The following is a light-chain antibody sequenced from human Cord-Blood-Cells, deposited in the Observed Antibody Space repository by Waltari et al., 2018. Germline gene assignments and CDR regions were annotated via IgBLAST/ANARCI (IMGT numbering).Light chain of an antibody. V-gene: IGKV1-5*01. Sequence: IQMTQSPSTPSASVADKVTLTSRASQSISSCLAWYQQKPGKAPKLLNYDASSLESGVPSRFSCSGSGTEFTLTISSLQPDDFATYYCQQYNSYYTFGQGTKLEIK. J-gene: IGKJ2*01. CDR1: QSISSC. CDR3: QQYNSYYT. CDR2: DAS.